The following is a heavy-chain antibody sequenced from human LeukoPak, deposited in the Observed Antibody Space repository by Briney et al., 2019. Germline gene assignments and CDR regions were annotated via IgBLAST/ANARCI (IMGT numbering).Heavy chain of an antibody. V-gene: IGHV3-30*02. J-gene: IGHJ4*02. D-gene: IGHD2-2*01. Sequence: GGSLRLSCAASGFTFSSYGMHWVRQAPGKGLEGVAFIRYDGSNKYYADSVKGRFTISRDNSKNTLYLQMNSLRAEDTAVYYCAKDVVVVVPAASDYFDYWGQGTLVTVSS. CDR1: GFTFSSYG. CDR2: IRYDGSNK. CDR3: AKDVVVVVPAASDYFDY.